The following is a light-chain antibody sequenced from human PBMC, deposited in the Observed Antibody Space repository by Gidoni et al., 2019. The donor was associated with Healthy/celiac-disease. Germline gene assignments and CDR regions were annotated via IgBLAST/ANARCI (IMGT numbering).Light chain of an antibody. J-gene: IGLJ2*01. Sequence: QSVLTQPPSVSGAPGQRVTISCTGSSSNIGAGNDVPWYQQLPGTAPKLLIYGNSNRPSGVPDRFSGSKSGTSASLAITGLQAEDEADYYCQSYDSSLSGVLFGGGTKLTVL. V-gene: IGLV1-40*01. CDR2: GNS. CDR1: SSNIGAGND. CDR3: QSYDSSLSGVL.